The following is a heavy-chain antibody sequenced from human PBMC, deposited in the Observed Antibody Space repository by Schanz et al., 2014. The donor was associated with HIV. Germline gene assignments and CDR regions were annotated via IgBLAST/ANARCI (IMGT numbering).Heavy chain of an antibody. V-gene: IGHV3-30*18. CDR2: KSYDGSDK. D-gene: IGHD3-3*01. Sequence: QVQLVESGGGVVQPGRSLRLSCAASGFTFSSYGMHWVRQAPGKGLEWVAVKSYDGSDKYHADSVKGRFTISRDNSKNTLYLQMNSLRAEDTAVYYCAKDQGYDFWSGYYNYYGMDVWGQGTTVTVYS. J-gene: IGHJ6*02. CDR1: GFTFSSYG. CDR3: AKDQGYDFWSGYYNYYGMDV.